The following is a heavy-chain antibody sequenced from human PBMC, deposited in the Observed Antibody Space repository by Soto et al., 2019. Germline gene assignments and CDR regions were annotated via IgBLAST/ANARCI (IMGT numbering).Heavy chain of an antibody. V-gene: IGHV5-51*01. Sequence: PGESLKISCKGSGYSFTSYWIGWVRQMPGKGLEWMGIIYPGDSDTRYSPSFQGQVTISADKSISTAYLQWSSLKASDTAMYYCARLSLDPSYYYYGMDVWGQGTTVTVSS. J-gene: IGHJ6*02. D-gene: IGHD1-1*01. CDR1: GYSFTSYW. CDR3: ARLSLDPSYYYYGMDV. CDR2: IYPGDSDT.